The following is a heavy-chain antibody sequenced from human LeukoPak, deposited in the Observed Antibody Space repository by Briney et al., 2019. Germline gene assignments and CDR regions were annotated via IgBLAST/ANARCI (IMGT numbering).Heavy chain of an antibody. J-gene: IGHJ4*02. D-gene: IGHD1-14*01. V-gene: IGHV4-39*01. CDR2: IYYSGST. Sequence: SETLPLTCTVSGASISSSSYYWGWIRQPPGKGLEWIGSIYYSGSTYYNPSLKSRVTISIDTSKNQFSLRLTSVTAADTAVYYCARALGNWNHPLDYWGQGTLVTVSS. CDR1: GASISSSSYY. CDR3: ARALGNWNHPLDY.